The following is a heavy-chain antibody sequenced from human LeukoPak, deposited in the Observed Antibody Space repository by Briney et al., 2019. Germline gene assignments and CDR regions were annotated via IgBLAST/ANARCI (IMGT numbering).Heavy chain of an antibody. J-gene: IGHJ4*02. Sequence: ASVKVSCKASGYTFTRHGISWVRQAPGQGLEWMGWISAYNGNTNYAQKLQGRVTVTTDTPTSTVYMELRSLRSDDTAVYYCAREGGIVATTAFDYWGQGTLVTVSS. D-gene: IGHD5-12*01. V-gene: IGHV1-18*01. CDR1: GYTFTRHG. CDR2: ISAYNGNT. CDR3: AREGGIVATTAFDY.